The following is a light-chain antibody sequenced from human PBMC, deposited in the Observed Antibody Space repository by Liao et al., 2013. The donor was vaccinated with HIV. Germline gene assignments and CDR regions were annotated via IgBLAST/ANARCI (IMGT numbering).Light chain of an antibody. V-gene: IGLV3-21*04. CDR3: QVWDSSSDHVV. Sequence: SYALTQPPSVSVAPGKTARMTCGGNNIGGKSVHWYQQQPGQAPVLVISYDSDRPSGIPERFSGSNSGNTATLTISRVEAGDEADYYCQVWDSSSDHVVFGGGTKLTVL. J-gene: IGLJ2*01. CDR2: YDS. CDR1: NIGGKS.